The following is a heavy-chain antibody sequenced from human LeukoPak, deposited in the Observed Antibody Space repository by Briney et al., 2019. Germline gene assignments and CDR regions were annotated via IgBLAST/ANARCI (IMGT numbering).Heavy chain of an antibody. CDR3: ARGITSIAVGGY. D-gene: IGHD6-19*01. V-gene: IGHV3-53*01. Sequence: GGSLRLSCAASGFTVSNNYMSWVRQAPGKGLEWVSIIYSSGTPYYADSVKGRFTISRDNSKNTLFLQMSSLRAEDTAVYYCARGITSIAVGGYWGQGALVTVSS. CDR1: GFTVSNNY. CDR2: IYSSGTP. J-gene: IGHJ4*02.